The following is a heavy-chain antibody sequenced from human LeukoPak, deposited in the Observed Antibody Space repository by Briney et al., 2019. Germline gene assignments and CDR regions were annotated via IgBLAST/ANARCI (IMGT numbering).Heavy chain of an antibody. Sequence: GASVKVSCKASGYTFTGYYMHWVRQAPGQGLEWMGWINPNSGGTNYAQKFRGKVTMTRDTSISTAYMELSRLRSDDTAVYYCARDSRYSGYALPGGYWGQGTLVTVSS. V-gene: IGHV1-2*02. J-gene: IGHJ4*02. CDR2: INPNSGGT. CDR3: ARDSRYSGYALPGGY. CDR1: GYTFTGYY. D-gene: IGHD5-12*01.